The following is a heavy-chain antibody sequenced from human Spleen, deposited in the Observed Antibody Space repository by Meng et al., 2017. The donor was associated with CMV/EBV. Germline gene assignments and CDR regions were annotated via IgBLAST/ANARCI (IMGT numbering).Heavy chain of an antibody. J-gene: IGHJ4*02. CDR1: GGSVSSGSYY. V-gene: IGHV4-61*01. CDR3: ARHSPVRFLEWLPDIDH. Sequence: SETLSLTCTVSGGSVSSGSYYWSWIRQPPGKGLEWIGYIYYSGSTNYNPSLKSRVTISVDTSKNQFALKLRSVTAADTAVYYCARHSPVRFLEWLPDIDHWGQGTLVTVSS. D-gene: IGHD3-3*01. CDR2: IYYSGST.